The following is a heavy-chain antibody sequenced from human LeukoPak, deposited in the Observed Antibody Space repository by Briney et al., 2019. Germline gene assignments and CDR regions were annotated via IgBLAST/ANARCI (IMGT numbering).Heavy chain of an antibody. D-gene: IGHD3-3*01. CDR2: IYDSGST. J-gene: IGHJ5*02. Sequence: PSETLSLTCTVSGGSIRSSYYYWGWIRQPPGKGLEWIGSIYDSGSTNYNPSLKSRVTISVDTSKNQFSLKLSSVTAADTAVYYCARGSPNYYDFWSGYLVPLVSWFDPWGQRTLVTVSS. CDR1: GGSIRSSYYY. CDR3: ARGSPNYYDFWSGYLVPLVSWFDP. V-gene: IGHV4-39*07.